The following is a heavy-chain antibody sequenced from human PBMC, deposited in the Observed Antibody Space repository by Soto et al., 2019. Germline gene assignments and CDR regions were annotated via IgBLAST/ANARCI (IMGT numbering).Heavy chain of an antibody. V-gene: IGHV1-18*01. J-gene: IGHJ4*02. D-gene: IGHD2-2*01. CDR3: ARVLRALGYCSSTSCYGEADY. CDR2: ISAYNGNT. Sequence: QVQLVQSGAEVKKPGASVKVSCKASGYTFTSYGISWVRQAPGQGLEWMGWISAYNGNTNYAQKLQGRVTMTTDTSTSTAYIELRSLRSDDTAVYYCARVLRALGYCSSTSCYGEADYWGQGTLVTVSS. CDR1: GYTFTSYG.